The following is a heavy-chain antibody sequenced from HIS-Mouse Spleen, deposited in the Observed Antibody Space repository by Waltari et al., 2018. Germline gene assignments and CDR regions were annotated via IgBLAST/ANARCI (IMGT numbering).Heavy chain of an antibody. D-gene: IGHD1-26*01. Sequence: QVQLVQSGAEVKKPGASVTVSFKASGYTFTGYHMHVGRQAPGQGLEWMGWINPNSGGTNYAQKFQGRVTMTRDTSISTAYMELSRLRSDDTAVYYCARGSGRWELLLPNWFDPWGQGTLVTVSS. V-gene: IGHV1-2*02. CDR1: GYTFTGYH. CDR2: INPNSGGT. CDR3: ARGSGRWELLLPNWFDP. J-gene: IGHJ5*02.